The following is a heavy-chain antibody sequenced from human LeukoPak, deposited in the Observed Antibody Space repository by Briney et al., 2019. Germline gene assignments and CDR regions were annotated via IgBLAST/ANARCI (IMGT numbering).Heavy chain of an antibody. Sequence: PGRSLRLSCAASGFTFSSYAMHWVRQAPGKGLEWVAVISYDGSNKYYADSVKGRFTISRDNSKNTLYLQMNSLRAEDTAVYYCARDRSGWYLDWGQGTLVTVSS. D-gene: IGHD6-19*01. CDR1: GFTFSSYA. CDR3: ARDRSGWYLD. CDR2: ISYDGSNK. V-gene: IGHV3-30-3*01. J-gene: IGHJ4*02.